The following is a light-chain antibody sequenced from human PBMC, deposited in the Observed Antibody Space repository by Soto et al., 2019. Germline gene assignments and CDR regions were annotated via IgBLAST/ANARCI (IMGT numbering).Light chain of an antibody. CDR2: GAS. J-gene: IGKJ4*01. Sequence: DIQMTQSPSSLSASVGDRVTITCRASENIGKYLNWYQQKQGKAPKIVIYGASSLQSGVPSRFSGSRSGTDFNLTISSLQPEDFAIYYCQQSFSTQALNFGRGTKADI. V-gene: IGKV1-39*01. CDR1: ENIGKY. CDR3: QQSFSTQALN.